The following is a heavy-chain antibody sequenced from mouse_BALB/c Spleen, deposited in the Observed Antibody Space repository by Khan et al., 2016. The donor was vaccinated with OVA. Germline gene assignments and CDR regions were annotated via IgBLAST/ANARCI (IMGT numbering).Heavy chain of an antibody. J-gene: IGHJ2*01. V-gene: IGHV9-3-1*01. D-gene: IGHD3-3*01. CDR3: VRVHGGY. CDR1: GYTFTNYV. CDR2: INTYTGES. Sequence: QIQLVQSGPELKKPGETVKISCKASGYTFTNYVMNWVKQSPGKGLKWMGWINTYTGESTYADDFKGRFAFSLETSASTAYLQINSLKNEDTATYFCVRVHGGYWGQGTTLTVSS.